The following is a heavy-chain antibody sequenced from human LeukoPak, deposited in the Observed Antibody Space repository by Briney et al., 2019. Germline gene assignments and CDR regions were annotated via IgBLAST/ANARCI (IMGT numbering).Heavy chain of an antibody. Sequence: SETLSLTCTVSGDSISRYYWSWIRQPPGKGLEWIGYIYYSGSTSYKPSLKSRVTISVDTSKNQFSLKLRSVTAADTAVYYCARETSQKGAHYMNVWGKGTTVTISS. D-gene: IGHD3-16*01. J-gene: IGHJ6*03. V-gene: IGHV4-59*01. CDR3: ARETSQKGAHYMNV. CDR1: GDSISRYY. CDR2: IYYSGST.